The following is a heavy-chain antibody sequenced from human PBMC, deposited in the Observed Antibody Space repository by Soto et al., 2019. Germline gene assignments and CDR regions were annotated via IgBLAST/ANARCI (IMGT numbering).Heavy chain of an antibody. CDR2: VDSSGST. CDR3: AKQVTAIQAWFDP. Sequence: TVSGVSRPTTSFYWGWIRQPPGKGLQWVGSVDSSGSTYYNPSLKSRVTISRDNSKNTLYLQMNSLRAEDTAVYYCAKQVTAIQAWFDPWGQGTLVTVSS. D-gene: IGHD2-21*02. J-gene: IGHJ5*02. V-gene: IGHV4-39*01. CDR1: GVSRPTTSFY.